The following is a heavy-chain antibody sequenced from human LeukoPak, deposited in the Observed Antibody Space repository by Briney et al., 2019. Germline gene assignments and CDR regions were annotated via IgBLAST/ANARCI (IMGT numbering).Heavy chain of an antibody. D-gene: IGHD6-19*01. CDR2: INHTGST. V-gene: IGHV4-34*01. CDR3: ARGRAVASDY. CDR1: GGSFSTYY. Sequence: SETLSLTCAVYGGSFSTYYWSWIRQPPGQGLEWIGEINHTGSTNYNPSLKSRVTISVDTSKNQFSLKLSSVTAADTAVYYCARGRAVASDYWGQGTLVTVSS. J-gene: IGHJ4*02.